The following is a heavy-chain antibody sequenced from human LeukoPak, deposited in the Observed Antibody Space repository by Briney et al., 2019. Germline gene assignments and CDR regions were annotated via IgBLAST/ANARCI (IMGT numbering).Heavy chain of an antibody. J-gene: IGHJ4*02. CDR2: ISTDSNTI. CDR3: ARGAAQWLVLFDY. V-gene: IGHV3-48*01. CDR1: GFTFSSYT. D-gene: IGHD6-19*01. Sequence: GGSLRLSCAASGFTFSSYTMNWVRQAPGKGLEWVSYISTDSNTIYYADSVKGRFTISRDNAKNSLYLQMNSLRAEDTAVYYCARGAAQWLVLFDYWGQGALVTVSS.